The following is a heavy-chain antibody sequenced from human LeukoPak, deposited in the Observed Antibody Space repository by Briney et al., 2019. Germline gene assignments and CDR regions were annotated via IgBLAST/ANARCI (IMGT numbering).Heavy chain of an antibody. J-gene: IGHJ4*02. Sequence: SGGSLRLSCAASGFTFSSYGTHWVRQAPGKGLEWVAVIWYDGSNKYYADSVKGRFTISRDNSKNTLYLQMNSLRAEDTAVYYCARGPVLRYFDWLLPIDYWGQGTLVTVSS. D-gene: IGHD3-9*01. V-gene: IGHV3-33*01. CDR2: IWYDGSNK. CDR1: GFTFSSYG. CDR3: ARGPVLRYFDWLLPIDY.